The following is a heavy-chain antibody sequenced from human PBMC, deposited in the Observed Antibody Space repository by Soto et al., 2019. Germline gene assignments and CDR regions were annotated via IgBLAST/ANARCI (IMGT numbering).Heavy chain of an antibody. V-gene: IGHV4-4*07. CDR1: GGSISSYY. J-gene: IGHJ5*02. Sequence: QVQLQESGPGLVKPSETLSLTCTVSGGSISSYYWSWIRQPAGKGLEWIGRIYTSGSTNYNPSLKSRATMPEDTPKNQFSRKLSSVPAADTAVYYCARDLTIFGVPRFAPWGQGTLVTVSS. D-gene: IGHD3-3*01. CDR2: IYTSGST. CDR3: ARDLTIFGVPRFAP.